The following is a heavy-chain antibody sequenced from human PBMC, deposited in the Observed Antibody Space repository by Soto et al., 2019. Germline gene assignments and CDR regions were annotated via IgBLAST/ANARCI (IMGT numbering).Heavy chain of an antibody. V-gene: IGHV2-70*12. CDR1: GFSLSTSTMC. D-gene: IGHD1-26*01. CDR2: IDWHDDK. CDR3: ARVVGAAVDY. Sequence: SGPKLENNTQALRMTCTFAGFSLSTSTMCVSWIRQTPGKALEWLALIDWHDDKYYSTSLKTRLTISKDTSKNQVVLTMSNMDPVDTATYYCARVVGAAVDYWGQGTLGTLYS. J-gene: IGHJ4*02.